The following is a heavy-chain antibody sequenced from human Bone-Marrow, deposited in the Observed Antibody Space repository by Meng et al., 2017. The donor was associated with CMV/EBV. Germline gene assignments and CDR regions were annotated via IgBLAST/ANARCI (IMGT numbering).Heavy chain of an antibody. V-gene: IGHV3-23*01. CDR2: ISGSGGST. J-gene: IGHJ4*02. CDR1: GFTFSSYA. D-gene: IGHD3-3*01. Sequence: GESLKISCAASGFTFSSYAMSWVRQAPGKGLEWVSAISGSGGSTYYADSVKGRFTISRDNSKNTLYLQMNSLRAEDTAVYYCEKDSHDFWSGYPYFDHWGQGTLVTVSS. CDR3: EKDSHDFWSGYPYFDH.